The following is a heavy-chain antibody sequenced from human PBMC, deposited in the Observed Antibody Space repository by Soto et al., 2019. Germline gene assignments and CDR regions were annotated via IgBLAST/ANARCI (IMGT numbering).Heavy chain of an antibody. Sequence: PGGSLRLSCAASGLTFSGSAMHWVRQASGKGLEWVGRIRSKANSYATAYAASVKGRFTISRDDSKNTAYLQMNGLKTEDTAVYYCTTQVLYGDYATYFDYWGQGTLVTVSS. V-gene: IGHV3-73*01. CDR1: GLTFSGSA. D-gene: IGHD4-17*01. CDR2: IRSKANSYAT. CDR3: TTQVLYGDYATYFDY. J-gene: IGHJ4*02.